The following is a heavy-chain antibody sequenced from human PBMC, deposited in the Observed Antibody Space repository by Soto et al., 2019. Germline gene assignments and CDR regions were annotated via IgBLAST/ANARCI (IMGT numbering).Heavy chain of an antibody. Sequence: SETLSLTCTVSGGSISSGGYYWSWICQHPGKGLEWIGYIYYSGSTYYNPSLKSRVTISVDTSKNQFSLKLSSVTAADTAVYYCARGDGSSWYREIDYWGQGTLVTVSS. V-gene: IGHV4-31*03. D-gene: IGHD6-13*01. J-gene: IGHJ4*02. CDR1: GGSISSGGYY. CDR3: ARGDGSSWYREIDY. CDR2: IYYSGST.